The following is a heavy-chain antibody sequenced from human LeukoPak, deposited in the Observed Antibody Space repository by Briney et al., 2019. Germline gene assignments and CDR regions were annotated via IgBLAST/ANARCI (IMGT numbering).Heavy chain of an antibody. CDR2: IYHSGST. J-gene: IGHJ4*02. D-gene: IGHD6-13*01. Sequence: SETLSLTCTVSGYSISSGYYWGWTRQPPGKGLEWIGSIYHSGSTYYNPSLKSRVTISVDTSKNQFSLKLSSVTAADTAVYYCARAQTGRAQQQLLLNFDYWGQGTLVTVSS. V-gene: IGHV4-38-2*02. CDR3: ARAQTGRAQQQLLLNFDY. CDR1: GYSISSGYY.